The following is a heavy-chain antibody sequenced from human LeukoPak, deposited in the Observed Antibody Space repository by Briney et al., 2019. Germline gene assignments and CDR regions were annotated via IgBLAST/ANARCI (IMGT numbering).Heavy chain of an antibody. CDR3: ARHVYSSGWGAFDI. V-gene: IGHV3-21*01. D-gene: IGHD6-19*01. J-gene: IGHJ3*02. Sequence: PGGSLRLSCAASGFTFSNAWMSWVRQAPGKGLEWVSSISRSATYLYYADSLQGRFTVSRDDAKSSLYLQKNSLSAEDTAVYYCARHVYSSGWGAFDIWGQGTMVTVSS. CDR1: GFTFSNAW. CDR2: ISRSATYL.